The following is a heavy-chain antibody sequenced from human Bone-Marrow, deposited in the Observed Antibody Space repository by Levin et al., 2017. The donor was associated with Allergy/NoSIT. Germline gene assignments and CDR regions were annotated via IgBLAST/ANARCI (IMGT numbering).Heavy chain of an antibody. CDR2: ISTTSSTI. CDR1: GFTFRSHS. Sequence: GESLKISCAASGFTFRSHSMNWVRQAPGKGLEWVSYISTTSSTIYYADSVKGRFTISRDNAKNSLYLQMNSLRDEDTAVYYCARDHITIFSLYFDYWGPGTLVTVSS. J-gene: IGHJ4*02. V-gene: IGHV3-48*02. D-gene: IGHD3-9*01. CDR3: ARDHITIFSLYFDY.